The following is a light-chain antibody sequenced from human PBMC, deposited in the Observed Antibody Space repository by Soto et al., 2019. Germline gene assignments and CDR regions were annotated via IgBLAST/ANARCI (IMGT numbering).Light chain of an antibody. CDR1: QSISSY. V-gene: IGKV1-39*01. Sequence: DIQMTQSPSSLSASVGDRVTITCRASQSISSYLNWYQQKPGKAPKLLIYAASSLQSGVPSRFSGSGSATDFTLTISSLQPEDFATYYCQQSYRTPRTFGQGTKMEIK. CDR2: AAS. J-gene: IGKJ1*01. CDR3: QQSYRTPRT.